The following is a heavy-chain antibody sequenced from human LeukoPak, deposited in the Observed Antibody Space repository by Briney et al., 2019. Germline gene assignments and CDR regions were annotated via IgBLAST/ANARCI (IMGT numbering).Heavy chain of an antibody. Sequence: KPSETLSLTCTVSGGSISSGGYYWSWIRQPPGKGLEWIGYIYHSGSTYYNPSLKSRVTISVDRSKNQFSLKLSSVTAADTAVYYCARDGGGVDCSSTSCSHDYWGQGTLVTASS. D-gene: IGHD2-2*01. J-gene: IGHJ4*02. CDR2: IYHSGST. CDR1: GGSISSGGYY. V-gene: IGHV4-30-2*01. CDR3: ARDGGGVDCSSTSCSHDY.